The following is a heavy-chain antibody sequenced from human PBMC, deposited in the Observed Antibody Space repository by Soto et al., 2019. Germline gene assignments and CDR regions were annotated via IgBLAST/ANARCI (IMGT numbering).Heavy chain of an antibody. D-gene: IGHD6-19*01. CDR2: INAGNGNT. Sequence: QVQLVQSGAEVKKPGASVKVSCKASGYTFTSYAMHWVRQAPGQRLEWMGWINAGNGNTKYSQKFQGRVTITRDTSASTAYMELSSLRSEDTAVYCCARVSSGWYRFDYWGQGTLVTVSS. J-gene: IGHJ4*02. CDR1: GYTFTSYA. CDR3: ARVSSGWYRFDY. V-gene: IGHV1-3*01.